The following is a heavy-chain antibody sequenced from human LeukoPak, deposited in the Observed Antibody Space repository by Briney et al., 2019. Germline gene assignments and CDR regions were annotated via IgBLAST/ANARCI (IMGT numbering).Heavy chain of an antibody. Sequence: GGSLRLSCAGSGFTFSSYSMQWVRQAPGKGLEWISYISSGSTTTYYADSVKGRFTISRDNAKNSLYLQMNSLRAEDTALYYCARNNGMDVWGQGTTVIVSS. CDR3: ARNNGMDV. CDR1: GFTFSSYS. CDR2: ISSGSTTT. V-gene: IGHV3-48*01. J-gene: IGHJ6*02. D-gene: IGHD1/OR15-1a*01.